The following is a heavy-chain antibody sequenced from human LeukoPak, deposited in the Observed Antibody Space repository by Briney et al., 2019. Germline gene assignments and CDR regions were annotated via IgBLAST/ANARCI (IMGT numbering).Heavy chain of an antibody. CDR1: GGSFSGYY. J-gene: IGHJ6*03. CDR2: INHSGST. V-gene: IGHV4-34*01. CDR3: ARVYSSSWYPNYYYMDV. D-gene: IGHD6-13*01. Sequence: SETLSLTCAVYGGSFSGYYWSWIRQPPGKGLEWIGEINHSGSTNYNPSLKSRVTISVDTSKNQFSLKLSSVTAADTAVYYCARVYSSSWYPNYYYMDVWGKGTTVTVSS.